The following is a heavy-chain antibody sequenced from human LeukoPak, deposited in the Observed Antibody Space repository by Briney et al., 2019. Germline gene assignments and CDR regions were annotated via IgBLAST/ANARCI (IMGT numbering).Heavy chain of an antibody. Sequence: SETLSLTCTVSGGSVSSGSYYWSWIRQPPGKGLEWIGYIYYSGSTNYNPSLKSRVTISVDTSKNQFSLKLSSVTAADTAVYYCARDYGGNPDYWGQGTLVTVSP. V-gene: IGHV4-61*01. CDR1: GGSVSSGSYY. D-gene: IGHD4/OR15-4a*01. CDR2: IYYSGST. CDR3: ARDYGGNPDY. J-gene: IGHJ4*02.